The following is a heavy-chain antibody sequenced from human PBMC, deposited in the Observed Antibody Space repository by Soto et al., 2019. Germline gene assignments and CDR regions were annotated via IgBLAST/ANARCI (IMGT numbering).Heavy chain of an antibody. Sequence: SETLSLTCTVSGGSISSSSYYWGWIRQPPGKGLEWIGSIYYSGSTYYNPSLKSRVTISVDTSKNQFSLKLSSVTAADTAVYYCARSIEFAIFEVGALGTAFVGYFDPWGQGTLVTVSS. CDR2: IYYSGST. CDR3: ARSIEFAIFEVGALGTAFVGYFDP. V-gene: IGHV4-39*01. D-gene: IGHD3-3*01. J-gene: IGHJ5*02. CDR1: GGSISSSSYY.